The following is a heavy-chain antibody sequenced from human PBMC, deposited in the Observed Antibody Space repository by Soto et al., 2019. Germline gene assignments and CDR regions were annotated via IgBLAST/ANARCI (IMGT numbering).Heavy chain of an antibody. D-gene: IGHD3-22*01. CDR1: GFTFSSYA. Sequence: PGGSLRLSCAASGFTFSSYAMSWVRQAPGKGLEWVSAISGSGGSTYYADSVKGRFTISRDNSKNTLYLQMNSLRAEDTAVYYCAKDLGYYDSSGYYDYFDYWGQGTLVTVSS. CDR3: AKDLGYYDSSGYYDYFDY. V-gene: IGHV3-23*01. J-gene: IGHJ4*02. CDR2: ISGSGGST.